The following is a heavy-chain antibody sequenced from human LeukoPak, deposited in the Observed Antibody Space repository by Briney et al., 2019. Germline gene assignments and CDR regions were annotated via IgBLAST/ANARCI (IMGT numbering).Heavy chain of an antibody. Sequence: GASVKVSCKASGGTFSSYAISWVRQAPGQGLEWMGGIIPIFGTANYAQKFQGRVTITADESTSTAYMELSSLRSEDTAVYYCARVYDSSGYLPRYWGQGTLVTVSS. D-gene: IGHD3-22*01. J-gene: IGHJ4*02. CDR2: IIPIFGTA. V-gene: IGHV1-69*13. CDR3: ARVYDSSGYLPRY. CDR1: GGTFSSYA.